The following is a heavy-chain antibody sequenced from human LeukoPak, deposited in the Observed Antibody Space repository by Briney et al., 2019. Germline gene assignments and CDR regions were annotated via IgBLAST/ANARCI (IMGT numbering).Heavy chain of an antibody. V-gene: IGHV3-48*03. Sequence: PGGSLRLSCAASGFPFSSYEMNWVRQAPGKGLEWVSYISSSGNSIYYADSVKGRFTVSRDNAYKSLYLHMNSLRAEDTAVYYCARGTGLDYWGQGTLVTVSS. CDR2: ISSSGNSI. CDR3: ARGTGLDY. CDR1: GFPFSSYE. J-gene: IGHJ4*02. D-gene: IGHD1-14*01.